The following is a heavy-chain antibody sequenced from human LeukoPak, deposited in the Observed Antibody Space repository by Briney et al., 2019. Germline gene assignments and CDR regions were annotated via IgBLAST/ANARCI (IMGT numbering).Heavy chain of an antibody. D-gene: IGHD2-2*01. Sequence: SETLSLTCTVSGVSVSGLSYYWNWIRQPPGKGLEWIGYISYRGNTNYNPSLKSRVAISVDTSKNQFSLKLSSVTAADTAVYFCARLYCSSTSCYLGYWGQGTLVTVSS. CDR2: ISYRGNT. V-gene: IGHV4-61*01. CDR1: GVSVSGLSYY. CDR3: ARLYCSSTSCYLGY. J-gene: IGHJ4*02.